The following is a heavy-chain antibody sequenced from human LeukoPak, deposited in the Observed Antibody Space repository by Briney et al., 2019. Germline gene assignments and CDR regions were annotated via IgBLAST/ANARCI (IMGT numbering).Heavy chain of an antibody. CDR3: ARSRGAMATPFDY. J-gene: IGHJ4*02. Sequence: PGGSLRLSCAASGFTVSSNYTSWVRQAPGKGLEWVSVIYSGGSTYYADSVKGRFTISRDNSKNTLYLQMNSLRAEDTAVYYCARSRGAMATPFDYWGQGTLVTVSS. V-gene: IGHV3-66*01. CDR1: GFTVSSNY. D-gene: IGHD5-24*01. CDR2: IYSGGST.